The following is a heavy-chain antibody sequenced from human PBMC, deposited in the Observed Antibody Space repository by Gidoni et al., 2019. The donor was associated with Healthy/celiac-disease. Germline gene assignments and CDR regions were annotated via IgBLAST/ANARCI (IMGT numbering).Heavy chain of an antibody. V-gene: IGHV3-30-3*01. CDR1: GFTFSSYA. Sequence: QVQLVESGGGVVQPGRSLRLSCAASGFTFSSYAMHWVRQAPGKGLEWVAVISYDGSNKYYADSVKVRFTISRYNSKNTLYLQMNSLRAEDTAVYYCARGGDILTGYYQENWFDPWGQGTLVTVSS. D-gene: IGHD3-9*01. CDR3: ARGGDILTGYYQENWFDP. CDR2: ISYDGSNK. J-gene: IGHJ5*02.